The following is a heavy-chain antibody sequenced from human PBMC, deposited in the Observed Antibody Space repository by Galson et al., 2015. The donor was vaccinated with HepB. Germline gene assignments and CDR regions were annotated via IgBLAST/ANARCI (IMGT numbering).Heavy chain of an antibody. V-gene: IGHV3-23*01. Sequence: SLRLSCAASGITFSNFAMNWVRRAPGKGLEWVSVMSGSGATTYYADSVKGRFTISRDNSKNTLYLQMNSLRAEDSAVYYCAKSPRAFIAGTTAVWGYFDYWGQGTLVTVSS. CDR1: GITFSNFA. CDR3: AKSPRAFIAGTTAVWGYFDY. CDR2: MSGSGATT. J-gene: IGHJ4*02. D-gene: IGHD1-26*01.